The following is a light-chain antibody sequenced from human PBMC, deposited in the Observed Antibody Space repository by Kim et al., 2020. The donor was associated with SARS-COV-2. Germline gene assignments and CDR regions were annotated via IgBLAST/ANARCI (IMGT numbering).Light chain of an antibody. V-gene: IGKV3-20*01. CDR2: GAS. CDR3: QQYGGETDT. CDR1: QSVNSNY. J-gene: IGKJ2*01. Sequence: EIVVTQSPDTLSLSPGERATLSCRASQSVNSNYLAWYQHKPGQAPRLLIYGASNRATGIPDRFSGSGSGTDFTLTISSLEPEDFAVYYCQQYGGETDTVGQGTKGEI.